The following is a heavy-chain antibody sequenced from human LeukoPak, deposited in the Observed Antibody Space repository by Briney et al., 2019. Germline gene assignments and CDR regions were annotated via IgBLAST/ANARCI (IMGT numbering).Heavy chain of an antibody. CDR3: AREGQITFGGVIVMAPLFDY. D-gene: IGHD3-16*02. CDR2: ISYDGSNK. Sequence: GGSLRLSCAASGFTFSSYAMHWVRQAPGKGLEWVAVISYDGSNKYYADSVKGRFTISRDNSKNTLYLQMNSLRAEDTAVYYCAREGQITFGGVIVMAPLFDYWGQGTLVTVSS. J-gene: IGHJ4*02. CDR1: GFTFSSYA. V-gene: IGHV3-30*04.